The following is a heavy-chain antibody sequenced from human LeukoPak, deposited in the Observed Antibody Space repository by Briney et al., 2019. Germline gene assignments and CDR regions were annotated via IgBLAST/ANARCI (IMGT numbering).Heavy chain of an antibody. CDR3: SRGGSGWAFDY. V-gene: IGHV1-18*01. D-gene: IGHD6-19*01. Sequence: ASVKVSCKASGYSFTSYGISWVRQAPGQGLEWMGWISANNGNTNYAQKFRGRVTMTTDTSTDPAYMELRSLRADDTAVYYCSRGGSGWAFDYWGQGTLVTVSS. CDR1: GYSFTSYG. CDR2: ISANNGNT. J-gene: IGHJ4*02.